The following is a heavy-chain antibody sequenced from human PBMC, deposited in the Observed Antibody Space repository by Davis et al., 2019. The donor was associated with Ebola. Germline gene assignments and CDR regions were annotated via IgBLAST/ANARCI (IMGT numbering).Heavy chain of an antibody. V-gene: IGHV3-30-3*01. J-gene: IGHJ6*03. CDR2: ISYDGSNK. Sequence: PGGSLRLSCAASGFTFSSYAMHWVRQAPGKGLEWVAVISYDGSNKYYADSVKGRFTISRDNSKNTLYLQMNSLRAEDTAVYYCAREDYDFWSGYYHYYMDVWGKGTTVTVSS. CDR3: AREDYDFWSGYYHYYMDV. CDR1: GFTFSSYA. D-gene: IGHD3-3*01.